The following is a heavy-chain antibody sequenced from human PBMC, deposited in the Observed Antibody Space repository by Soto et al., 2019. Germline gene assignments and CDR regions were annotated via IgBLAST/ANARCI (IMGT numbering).Heavy chain of an antibody. CDR2: ISAYNGNT. CDR1: GGTFSSYA. D-gene: IGHD1-26*01. CDR3: ARASGRSYWFDP. V-gene: IGHV1-18*01. Sequence: ASVPVSCKASGGTFSSYAISWVRQAPGQGLEWMGWISAYNGNTNYAQKLQGRVTMTTDTSTSTAYMELRSLRSDDTSVYYCARASGRSYWFDPWGQGTLVTVSS. J-gene: IGHJ5*02.